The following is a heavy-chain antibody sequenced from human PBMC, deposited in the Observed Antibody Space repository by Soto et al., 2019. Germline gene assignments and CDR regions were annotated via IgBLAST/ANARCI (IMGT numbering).Heavy chain of an antibody. CDR2: INPNSGDT. Sequence: QVQLVQSGAEVKKPGASVAVSCKASGYTFTGYYLRWVRQAPGQGLEWMGWINPNSGDTDSAQKFQGRVTLTRDTSISTAYMKLSRLRSDDTAIYYCTRGPQQYGDYGEYFHHWGQGTLVTVSS. V-gene: IGHV1-2*02. CDR3: TRGPQQYGDYGEYFHH. CDR1: GYTFTGYY. D-gene: IGHD4-17*01. J-gene: IGHJ1*01.